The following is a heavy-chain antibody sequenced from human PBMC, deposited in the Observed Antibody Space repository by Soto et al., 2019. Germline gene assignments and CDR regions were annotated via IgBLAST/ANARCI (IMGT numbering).Heavy chain of an antibody. CDR3: SVVVVGDTSNSLGY. Sequence: GGSLRLSCAASGFTFSSYWMHWVRQAPGKGLVWVSRINSDGRSTNYADSVKGRFTISRDNAQNTLYLQMNSLRAEDTAVYYCSVVVVGDTSNSLGYWGQGTLVTVSS. V-gene: IGHV3-74*01. CDR2: INSDGRST. D-gene: IGHD2-15*01. J-gene: IGHJ4*02. CDR1: GFTFSSYW.